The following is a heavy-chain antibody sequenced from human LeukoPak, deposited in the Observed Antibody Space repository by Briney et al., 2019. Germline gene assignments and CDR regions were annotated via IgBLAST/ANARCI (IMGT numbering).Heavy chain of an antibody. V-gene: IGHV4-59*01. CDR2: IDYSGST. J-gene: IGHJ4*02. D-gene: IGHD4-17*01. CDR1: GGSISTYY. Sequence: SETLSLTCTVSGGSISTYYWSGIRQPPGKGLERIGHIDYSGSTNYNPSLKSRVTISVDTPRNQFSLRLNSVTAADTAVYYCARASYGYYLDYWGQGTLVSVSS. CDR3: ARASYGYYLDY.